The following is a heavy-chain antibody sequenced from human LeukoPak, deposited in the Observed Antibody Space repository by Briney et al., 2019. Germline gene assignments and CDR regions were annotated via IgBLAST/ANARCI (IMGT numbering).Heavy chain of an antibody. J-gene: IGHJ4*02. CDR1: GFTFSSNW. Sequence: GGSLRLSCAASGFTFSSNWMYWVRQAPGKGLVWVSCISSDGSSTNYADSVKGRFTISRDNAKNTLYVQMNSLRADDTAVYYCARGRPGNYFDYWGQGTLVTVSS. CDR2: ISSDGSST. V-gene: IGHV3-74*01. D-gene: IGHD1-26*01. CDR3: ARGRPGNYFDY.